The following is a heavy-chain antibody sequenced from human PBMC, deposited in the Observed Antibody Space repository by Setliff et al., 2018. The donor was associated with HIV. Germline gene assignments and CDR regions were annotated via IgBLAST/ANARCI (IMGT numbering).Heavy chain of an antibody. J-gene: IGHJ4*02. Sequence: SVKVSCKASGGTFGIYGISWVRQAPGQGLEWMGGTIPMFGTANYAQKFQGRVTITTDESISTAYMELSSLRSEDTAVYYCARKPHYYDSSVTNDYWGQGTLVTVSS. CDR1: GGTFGIYG. CDR2: TIPMFGTA. V-gene: IGHV1-69*05. D-gene: IGHD3-22*01. CDR3: ARKPHYYDSSVTNDY.